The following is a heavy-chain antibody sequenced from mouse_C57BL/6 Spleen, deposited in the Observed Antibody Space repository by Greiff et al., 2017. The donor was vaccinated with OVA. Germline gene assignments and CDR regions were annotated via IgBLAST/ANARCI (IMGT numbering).Heavy chain of an antibody. Sequence: VQLKESGGGLVQPGGSMKLSCVASGFTFSNYWMNWVRQSPEKGLEWVAQIRLKSDNYATHYAESVKGRFTISRDDSKSSVYLQMNNLRAEDTGIYYCTGAMDDGYYEAYWGQGTLVTVSA. J-gene: IGHJ3*01. CDR1: GFTFSNYW. CDR2: IRLKSDNYAT. CDR3: TGAMDDGYYEAY. V-gene: IGHV6-3*01. D-gene: IGHD2-3*01.